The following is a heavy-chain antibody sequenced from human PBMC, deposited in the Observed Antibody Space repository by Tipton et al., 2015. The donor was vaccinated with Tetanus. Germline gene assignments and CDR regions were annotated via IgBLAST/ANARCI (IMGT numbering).Heavy chain of an antibody. D-gene: IGHD2-2*01. J-gene: IGHJ6*02. CDR2: LNPKSGSA. CDR3: ASGSSIRHGLDV. CDR1: GYTFTSYG. Sequence: QSGPEVKKPGASVKVSCKASGYTFTSYGLNWVRKAAGRGFEWMGWLNPKSGSAAYAPRFQGRATMTTNTSITTAFMEVASLTYEDTAVYYCASGSSIRHGLDVWGHGTSVTVSS. V-gene: IGHV1-8*02.